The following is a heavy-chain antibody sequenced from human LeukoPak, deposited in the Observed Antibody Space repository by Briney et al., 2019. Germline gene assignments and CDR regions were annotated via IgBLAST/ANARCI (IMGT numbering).Heavy chain of an antibody. CDR3: ARHDDNGWYFFDI. J-gene: IGHJ4*02. D-gene: IGHD6-19*01. CDR2: IFDSGSP. Sequence: PSETLSLTCTVSGGSIGTYHWSWVRQPPGKGLEWIGYIFDSGSPSYRPALKSRVTISLDASKNHVSLRLQSMTAADTAIYYCARHDDNGWYFFDIWGQGTLVTVSS. V-gene: IGHV4-59*08. CDR1: GGSIGTYH.